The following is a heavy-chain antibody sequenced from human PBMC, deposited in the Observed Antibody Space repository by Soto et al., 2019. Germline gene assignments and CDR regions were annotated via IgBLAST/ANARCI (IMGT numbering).Heavy chain of an antibody. CDR2: IYYNGNT. CDR1: GGTISKDY. CDR3: ARSPREQQLTH. D-gene: IGHD6-13*01. J-gene: IGHJ4*02. V-gene: IGHV4-59*01. Sequence: PSDTLSLTCTVSGGTISKDYWTWIRQPPGKGLEWIGYIYYNGNTYYNPSLKSRVIISIDTSKTFFSLKLTSVTAADTAVYYCARSPREQQLTHLGQGTLVTVSS.